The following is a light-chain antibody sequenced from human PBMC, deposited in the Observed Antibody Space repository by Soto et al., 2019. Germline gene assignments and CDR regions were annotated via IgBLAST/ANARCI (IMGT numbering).Light chain of an antibody. CDR1: SGHSSYA. Sequence: QPVLTQSPSASASLGASVKLTCTLSSGHSSYAIAWHQQQPEKGPRYLMKLNSDGSHTKGDGIPDRFSGSSSGAERYLTIPSLQSEDEAEYYCQTWGTGIRVFGGGTKLTVL. CDR3: QTWGTGIRV. J-gene: IGLJ3*02. V-gene: IGLV4-69*01. CDR2: LNSDGSH.